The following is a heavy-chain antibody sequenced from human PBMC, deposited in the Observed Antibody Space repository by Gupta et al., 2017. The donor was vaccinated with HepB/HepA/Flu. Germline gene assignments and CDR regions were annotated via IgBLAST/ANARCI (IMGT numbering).Heavy chain of an antibody. D-gene: IGHD3-16*01. J-gene: IGHJ5*02. Sequence: QVQLQESCPGLVKPSETLSLTCTVSGGSISNYYWSWIRQSPEKGLEWIGFIYDNGNSQYNPSLKSRVTISVDTSKNLFSLKLSSATTADTARYFCERLGQDVGPLSWLDPWGQGILVTVSS. CDR3: ERLGQDVGPLSWLDP. CDR2: IYDNGNS. V-gene: IGHV4-59*01. CDR1: GGSISNYY.